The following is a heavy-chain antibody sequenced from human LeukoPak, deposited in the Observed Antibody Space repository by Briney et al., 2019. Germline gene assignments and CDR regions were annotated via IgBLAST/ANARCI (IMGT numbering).Heavy chain of an antibody. Sequence: GGSLRLSCAASGFTFSNYWVHWVRQAPGKGLVWVPRINRDGSTTNYADSVKGRFTVSRDNAKNTLELQMNSLRAEDTAVYYCARDKKSGESSEIDYWGQGTLVTVSS. CDR2: INRDGSTT. CDR3: ARDKKSGESSEIDY. CDR1: GFTFSNYW. D-gene: IGHD3-10*01. J-gene: IGHJ4*02. V-gene: IGHV3-74*01.